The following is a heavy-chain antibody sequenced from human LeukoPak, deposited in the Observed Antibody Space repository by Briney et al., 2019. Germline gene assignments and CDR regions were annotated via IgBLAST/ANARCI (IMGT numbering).Heavy chain of an antibody. CDR3: ARVRGSDILTGYYYFDY. V-gene: IGHV4-30-4*01. Sequence: SETLSLTCTVSGGSISSGDYYWSWIRQPPGKGLEWIGYIYYSGSTYYNPSLKSRVTISVDMSKNQFSLKLSSVTAADTAVYFCARVRGSDILTGYYYFDYWGQGTLVTVSS. CDR2: IYYSGST. CDR1: GGSISSGDYY. J-gene: IGHJ4*02. D-gene: IGHD3-9*01.